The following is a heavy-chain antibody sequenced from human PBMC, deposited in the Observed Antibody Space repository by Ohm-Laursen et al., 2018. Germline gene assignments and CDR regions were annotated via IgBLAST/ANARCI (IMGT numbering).Heavy chain of an antibody. CDR3: ARDRITTRAYYFDY. CDR2: IYSGGST. J-gene: IGHJ4*02. CDR1: GFTVSSNY. V-gene: IGHV3-53*01. D-gene: IGHD3-10*01. Sequence: SLRLSCSASGFTVSSNYMSWVRQAPGRGLEWVSVIYSGGSTYYADSVKGRFTISRVNSKNTLYLQMNSLRAEDTAVYYCARDRITTRAYYFDYWGQGTLVTVSS.